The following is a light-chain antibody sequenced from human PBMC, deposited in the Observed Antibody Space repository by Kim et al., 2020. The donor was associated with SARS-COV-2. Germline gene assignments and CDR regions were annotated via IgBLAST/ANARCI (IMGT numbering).Light chain of an antibody. CDR3: QAWDSSTACVV. CDR1: KWGDKY. J-gene: IGLJ2*01. V-gene: IGLV3-1*01. Sequence: PGQTASITCSGDKWGDKYACWYQQKPGQSPVLVIYQDSKRPSGIPERFSGSNSGNTATLTISGTQAMDEADYYCQAWDSSTACVVFGGGTKLTVL. CDR2: QDS.